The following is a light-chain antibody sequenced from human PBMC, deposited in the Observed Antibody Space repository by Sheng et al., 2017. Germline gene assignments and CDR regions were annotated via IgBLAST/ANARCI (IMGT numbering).Light chain of an antibody. CDR3: QQRSNWPLT. Sequence: EKVMTQSPVTLSVSPGERATLSCRASESVYSELAWYQQKPGQPPRLLIYAASTRATGIPARFSGSGSGTEFTLTISGLQSEDFAVYYCQQRSNWPLTFGGGTKVEIK. CDR2: AAS. V-gene: IGKV3-15*01. J-gene: IGKJ4*01. CDR1: ESVYSE.